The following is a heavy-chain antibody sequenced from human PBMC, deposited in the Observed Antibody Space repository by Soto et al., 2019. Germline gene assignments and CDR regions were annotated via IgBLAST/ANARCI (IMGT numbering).Heavy chain of an antibody. CDR1: GYTFTRYN. V-gene: IGHV1-8*01. CDR3: ARVARWPFDP. Sequence: QVQLVQSGAEVKKPGASVKVSCNASGYTFTRYNINWVRQATGQGLEWMGWMNPNRGNTGYAQKFQGRVTMTRNTSISTAYMELSSLRSEDTAVYYCARVARWPFDPWGQGTLVTVSS. D-gene: IGHD4-17*01. CDR2: MNPNRGNT. J-gene: IGHJ5*02.